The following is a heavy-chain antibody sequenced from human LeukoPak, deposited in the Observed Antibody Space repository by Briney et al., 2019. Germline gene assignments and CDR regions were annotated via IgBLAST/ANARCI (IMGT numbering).Heavy chain of an antibody. CDR3: AKGTGSYDRYYYYGMDV. CDR2: ISYDGSNK. V-gene: IGHV3-30*18. D-gene: IGHD3-10*01. Sequence: GGSLRLSCAASGFTFSSYGMRWVRQAPGNGLEWVAVISYDGSNKYYADSVKGRFTISRDNSKNTLYLQMNSLRAEDTAVYYCAKGTGSYDRYYYYGMDVWGKGTTVTVSS. CDR1: GFTFSSYG. J-gene: IGHJ6*04.